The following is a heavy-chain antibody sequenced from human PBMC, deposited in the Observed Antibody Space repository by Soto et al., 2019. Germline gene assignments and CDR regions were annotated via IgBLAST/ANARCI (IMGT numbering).Heavy chain of an antibody. V-gene: IGHV1-3*05. CDR1: GYTFTSYA. J-gene: IGHJ4*02. CDR3: ARSSGYYLIDDC. CDR2: INAGNGNT. Sequence: QVQLVQSGAEEKKPGASVKVSCKASGYTFTSYAMHWVRQAPGQRLEWMGWINAGNGNTKYSQKCQGRGTITRDTSASTADMELSSLRSEDTAVYYCARSSGYYLIDDCWGQGALVTVSS. D-gene: IGHD3-22*01.